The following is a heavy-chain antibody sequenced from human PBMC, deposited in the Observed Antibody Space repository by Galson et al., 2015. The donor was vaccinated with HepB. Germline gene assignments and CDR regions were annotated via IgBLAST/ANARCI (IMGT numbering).Heavy chain of an antibody. CDR3: AREPYGGNSVQAFDI. CDR2: ITPIFGTA. V-gene: IGHV1-69*13. CDR1: GYTFTSYG. D-gene: IGHD4-23*01. J-gene: IGHJ3*02. Sequence: SVKVSCKASGYTFTSYGISWVRQAPGQGLEWMGWITPIFGTANYAQKFQGRVTITADESTSTAYMELSSLRSEDTAVYYCAREPYGGNSVQAFDIWGQGTMVTVSS.